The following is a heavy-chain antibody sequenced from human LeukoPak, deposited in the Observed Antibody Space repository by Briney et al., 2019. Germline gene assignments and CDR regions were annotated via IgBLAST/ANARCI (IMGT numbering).Heavy chain of an antibody. Sequence: SETLSLTCTVSGGSISSSSYYWGWIRQPPGKGLEWIGSIYYSGSTYYNPSLKSRVTISVDTSKNQFSLKLSSVTAADTAVYYCARDQYYYDSSGSNDAFDIWGQGTMVTVSS. J-gene: IGHJ3*02. D-gene: IGHD3-22*01. CDR1: GGSISSSSYY. V-gene: IGHV4-39*07. CDR2: IYYSGST. CDR3: ARDQYYYDSSGSNDAFDI.